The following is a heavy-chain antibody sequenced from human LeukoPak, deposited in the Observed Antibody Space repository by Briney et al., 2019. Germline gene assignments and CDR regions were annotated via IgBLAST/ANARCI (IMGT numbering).Heavy chain of an antibody. D-gene: IGHD3-10*01. Sequence: PSETLSLTCTVSGYSISSGYYWGWIRQPPGKGLEWIGSIYHSGSTYYNPSLKSRVTISVDTSKNQFSLKLSSVTAADTAVYYCARQERLLWFGELSSHFDYWGQGTLVTVSS. J-gene: IGHJ4*02. CDR1: GYSISSGYY. V-gene: IGHV4-38-2*02. CDR3: ARQERLLWFGELSSHFDY. CDR2: IYHSGST.